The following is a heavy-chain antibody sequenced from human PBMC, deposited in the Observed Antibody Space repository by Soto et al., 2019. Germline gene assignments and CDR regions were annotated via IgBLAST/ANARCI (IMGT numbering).Heavy chain of an antibody. J-gene: IGHJ6*03. D-gene: IGHD4-17*01. CDR1: GGSISSYY. Sequence: SETLSLTCTVSGGSISSYYWSWIRQPPGKGLEWIGDIHYSGSTNYNPSLKSRVTISVDTSKNQFSLKLSSVTAADTAVYYCARANYGRYYYYYYVDVWGKGTTVTVSS. V-gene: IGHV4-59*12. CDR3: ARANYGRYYYYYYVDV. CDR2: IHYSGST.